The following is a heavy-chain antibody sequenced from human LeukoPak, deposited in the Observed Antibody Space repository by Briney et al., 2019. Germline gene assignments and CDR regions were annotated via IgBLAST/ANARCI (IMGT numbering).Heavy chain of an antibody. CDR3: AKQRGYDSSGYYYVQ. J-gene: IGHJ4*02. CDR1: GFTFSSYW. D-gene: IGHD3-22*01. CDR2: IKQDGSEK. V-gene: IGHV3-7*03. Sequence: GGSLRLSCAASGFTFSSYWMIWVRQAPGNGLEWVANIKQDGSEKYYVDSVKGRFTISRDNAKNSLYLQMNSLRAEDTAVYYCAKQRGYDSSGYYYVQWGQGTLVTVSS.